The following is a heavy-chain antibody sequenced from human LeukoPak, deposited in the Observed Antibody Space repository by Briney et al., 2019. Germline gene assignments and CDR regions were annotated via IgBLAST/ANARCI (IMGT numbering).Heavy chain of an antibody. V-gene: IGHV3-30*04. D-gene: IGHD4-17*01. J-gene: IGHJ4*02. CDR3: ARDLGDGEGFDY. CDR2: ISYDGSNK. Sequence: GGSLRLSCAASGFTFSSYAMHWVRQAPGKGLEWVAVISYDGSNKYYADSVKGRFTISRDNSKNTLYLQMNSLRAEDTAVYYCARDLGDGEGFDYWGQGTLVTVSS. CDR1: GFTFSSYA.